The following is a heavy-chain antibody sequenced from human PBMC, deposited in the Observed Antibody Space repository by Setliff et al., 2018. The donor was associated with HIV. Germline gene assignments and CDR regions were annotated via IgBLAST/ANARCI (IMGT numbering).Heavy chain of an antibody. CDR1: GFTFSSYA. CDR2: ISGSGGST. D-gene: IGHD4-17*01. CDR3: AKDNLYGGNSAVFDY. J-gene: IGHJ4*02. Sequence: PGGSLRLSCAASGFTFSSYASGWARQAPGKGLEWVSAISGSGGSTYYADSVKGRFTISSDNSKNTLYLQMNSLRAEDTAVYYCAKDNLYGGNSAVFDYWGQGTLVTVSS. V-gene: IGHV3-23*01.